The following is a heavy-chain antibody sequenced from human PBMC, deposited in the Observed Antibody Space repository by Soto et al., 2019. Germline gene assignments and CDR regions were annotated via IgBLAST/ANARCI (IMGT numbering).Heavy chain of an antibody. V-gene: IGHV1-18*01. CDR3: XXXXXXFDX. CDR2: ISAYNGNT. CDR1: GYTFTSYG. J-gene: IGHJ4*02. Sequence: QVQLVQSGAEVKKPGASVKVSCKASGYTFTSYGISWVRQAPGQGLEWMGWISAYNGNTNYAQKLQGRVTMTTDTXTXTXXXXXXXXXXXXXXXXXXXXXXXXFDXWGQGTLVTVSS.